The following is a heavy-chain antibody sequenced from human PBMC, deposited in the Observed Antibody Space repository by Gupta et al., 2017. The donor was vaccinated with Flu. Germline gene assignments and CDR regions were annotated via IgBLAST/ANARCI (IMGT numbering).Heavy chain of an antibody. CDR2: LDWNGDSP. CDR1: GFNFDEYG. Sequence: ELQLVESGGGVVRPGGSLRLSCAASGFNFDEYGMSWVRQVPGKGLAWVSGLDWNGDSPTYADSVKGRFTISRDNAKKPLYLEMHSLRADDTALYYCARGHDAYDIWGRGAMVTVSS. CDR3: ARGHDAYDI. V-gene: IGHV3-20*04. J-gene: IGHJ3*02.